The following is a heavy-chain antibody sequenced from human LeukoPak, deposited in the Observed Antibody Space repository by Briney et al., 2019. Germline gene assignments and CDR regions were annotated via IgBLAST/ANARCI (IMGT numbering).Heavy chain of an antibody. Sequence: SETLSLTCTVSGGPISSSSYYWGWIRQRPWKGLEWIGSIYYSGSTYYNPSLKSRVTISVDTSKNQFSLKLSSVTAADTAVYYCARRNRGITMVRAVSSTHLDYWGQGTLGTVSS. J-gene: IGHJ4*02. CDR1: GGPISSSSYY. CDR3: ARRNRGITMVRAVSSTHLDY. V-gene: IGHV4-39*01. CDR2: IYYSGST. D-gene: IGHD3-10*01.